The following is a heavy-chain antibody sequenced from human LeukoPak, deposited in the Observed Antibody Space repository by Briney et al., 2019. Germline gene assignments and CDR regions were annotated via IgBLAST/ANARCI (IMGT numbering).Heavy chain of an antibody. Sequence: PGGSLRLSCAASGFTFSSYAMHWVRQAPGKGLEWVAVISYDGSNKYYADSVKGRFTISRDNSKNTLYLQMNSLRAEDTAVYYCARGGPRGITIFGVVIISAYMDVWGKGTTVTVSS. D-gene: IGHD3-3*01. CDR3: ARGGPRGITIFGVVIISAYMDV. V-gene: IGHV3-30*04. CDR2: ISYDGSNK. J-gene: IGHJ6*03. CDR1: GFTFSSYA.